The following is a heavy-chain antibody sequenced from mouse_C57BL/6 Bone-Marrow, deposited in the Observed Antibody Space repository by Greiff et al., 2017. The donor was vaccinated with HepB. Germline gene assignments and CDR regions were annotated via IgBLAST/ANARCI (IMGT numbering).Heavy chain of an antibody. CDR3: ATYYSFYFDY. Sequence: VHLVESGAELVRPGTSVKMSCKASGYTFTNYWIGWAKQRPGHGLEWIGDIYPGGGYTNYNEKFKGKATLTADKSSSTAYMQFSSLTSEDSAIYYCATYYSFYFDYWGQGTTLTVSS. CDR2: IYPGGGYT. CDR1: GYTFTNYW. J-gene: IGHJ2*01. D-gene: IGHD2-12*01. V-gene: IGHV1-63*01.